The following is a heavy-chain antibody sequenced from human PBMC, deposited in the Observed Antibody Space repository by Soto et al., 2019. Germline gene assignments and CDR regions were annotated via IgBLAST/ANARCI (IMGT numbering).Heavy chain of an antibody. J-gene: IGHJ5*02. CDR1: GGSISSYY. CDR2: IYYSGTT. V-gene: IGHV4-59*08. CDR3: ARDRGGITVAANPLGEWFDP. Sequence: PSETLSLTCTVSGGSISSYYWSWIRQPPGKGLEWIGYIYYSGTTNYNPSLKGRATISVDTSKNQFSLKLTSVTAADTAMYYCARDRGGITVAANPLGEWFDPWGPGTLVTVSS. D-gene: IGHD3-16*01.